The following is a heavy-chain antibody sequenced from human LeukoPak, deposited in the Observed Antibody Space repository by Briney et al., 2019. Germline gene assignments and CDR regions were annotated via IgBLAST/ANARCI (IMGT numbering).Heavy chain of an antibody. D-gene: IGHD2-2*01. V-gene: IGHV3-11*04. J-gene: IGHJ3*02. Sequence: PGGSLRLSCAASGFTFSDYYMSWIRQAPGKGLEWVSYISSSGSTIYYADSVKGRFTISRDNAKNSLYLQMNSLRAEDTAVYYCASVGVYCSSTSCYHAFDIWGQGTMVTVSS. CDR1: GFTFSDYY. CDR2: ISSSGSTI. CDR3: ASVGVYCSSTSCYHAFDI.